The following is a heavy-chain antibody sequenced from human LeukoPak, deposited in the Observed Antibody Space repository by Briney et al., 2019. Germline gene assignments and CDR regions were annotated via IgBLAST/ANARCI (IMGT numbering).Heavy chain of an antibody. CDR3: ARDHYGDYYYYMYV. CDR1: GFTVSSYY. D-gene: IGHD4-17*01. Sequence: GGSLRLSCATSGFTVSSYYMSWVSQAPGKGLEWVSIIYSDGSTYYADPVKGRFTISRDNSKNTLYLQMNSLRADDTAVYYCARDHYGDYYYYMYVWGKGTTVTVSS. J-gene: IGHJ6*03. V-gene: IGHV3-66*02. CDR2: IYSDGST.